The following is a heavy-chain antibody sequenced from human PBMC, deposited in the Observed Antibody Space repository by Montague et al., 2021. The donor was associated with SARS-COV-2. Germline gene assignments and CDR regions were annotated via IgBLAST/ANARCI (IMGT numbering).Heavy chain of an antibody. CDR1: GFTFSSYA. J-gene: IGHJ4*02. V-gene: IGHV3-23*01. CDR3: ARDLVVTDGISDY. D-gene: IGHD2-8*02. CDR2: ISGSGIST. Sequence: SLRLSCAASGFTFSSYAMTWVRQAPGKGLEWVSGISGSGISTYYADSVKGRFTISRDNSKNTVFLQMSSLRAEDTAVYYCARDLVVTDGISDYWGQGTLVTVSS.